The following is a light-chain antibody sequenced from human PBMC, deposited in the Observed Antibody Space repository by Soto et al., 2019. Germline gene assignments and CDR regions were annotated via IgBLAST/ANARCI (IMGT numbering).Light chain of an antibody. CDR2: EVT. Sequence: QSALTQPASVSGSPGQSITISCTGTSSDVGGYNYVSWYQQHPGKAPKLMIYEVTNRPSGVSYRFSGSKSGNTASLTISGLQAEDEADYYCTSCTGSSTLLLFGGGTKLTVL. CDR3: TSCTGSSTLLL. V-gene: IGLV2-14*01. J-gene: IGLJ2*01. CDR1: SSDVGGYNY.